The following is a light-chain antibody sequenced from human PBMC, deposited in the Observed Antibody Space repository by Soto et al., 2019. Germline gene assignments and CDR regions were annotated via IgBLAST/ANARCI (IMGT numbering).Light chain of an antibody. V-gene: IGLV1-47*01. CDR3: ATWDDSLNGFYV. CDR2: RNN. Sequence: QSALTQPPSASGTPGQGVTISCSGSTSNIGSNYVYWYQQLPGTAPKLLIYRNNQRPSGVPDRFSGSKSGTSASLAISGLRSDDEADYFCATWDDSLNGFYVFGTGTKVTGL. J-gene: IGLJ1*01. CDR1: TSNIGSNY.